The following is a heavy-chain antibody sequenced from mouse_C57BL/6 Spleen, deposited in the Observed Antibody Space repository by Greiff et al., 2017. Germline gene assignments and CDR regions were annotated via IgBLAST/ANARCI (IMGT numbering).Heavy chain of an antibody. Sequence: VQLQQSGAELVKPGASVKLSCTASGFNIKDYYMHWVKQRTEQGLEWIGRIDPEAGEPKYAPKFQGKATITADTSSNTAYLQLSSLTSEDTAVYYCARTYYLDYWGQGTTLTVSS. CDR3: ARTYYLDY. V-gene: IGHV14-2*01. J-gene: IGHJ2*01. CDR1: GFNIKDYY. CDR2: IDPEAGEP.